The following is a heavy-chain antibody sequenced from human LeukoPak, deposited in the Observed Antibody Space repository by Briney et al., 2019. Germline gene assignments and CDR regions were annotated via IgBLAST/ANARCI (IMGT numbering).Heavy chain of an antibody. CDR2: FSAYNGNT. V-gene: IGHV1-18*01. D-gene: IGHD5-12*01. Sequence: GASEKVPCKVSGYTFPSHGTSWAPHAPEQGLECRGWFSAYNGNTNYAQKLQGRVTMTTDTSTSTAYMELRSLRSDDTAVYYCARVHSGYHYYYYYMDVWGKGTTVTISS. CDR3: ARVHSGYHYYYYYMDV. J-gene: IGHJ6*03. CDR1: GYTFPSHG.